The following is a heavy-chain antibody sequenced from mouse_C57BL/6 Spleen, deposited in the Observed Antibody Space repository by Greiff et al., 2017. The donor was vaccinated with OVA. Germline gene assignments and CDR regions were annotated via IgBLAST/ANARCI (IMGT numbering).Heavy chain of an antibody. CDR3: AAYDYDRGARYFDY. CDR1: GFSLTSYG. D-gene: IGHD2-4*01. J-gene: IGHJ2*01. Sequence: VKLLESGPGLVAPSQSLSITCTASGFSLTSYGVRWVRQPPGQGLEWLGVIWGDGSTNNYSALIPRLSTSKDNSTSQVFLKLHSLQTDDTATYDCAAYDYDRGARYFDYWGQGTTRTVSS. V-gene: IGHV2-3*01. CDR2: IWGDGST.